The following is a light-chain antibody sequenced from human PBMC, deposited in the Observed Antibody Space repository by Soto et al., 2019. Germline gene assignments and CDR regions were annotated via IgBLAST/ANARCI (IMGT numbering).Light chain of an antibody. CDR1: QSVSSSY. J-gene: IGKJ4*01. V-gene: IGKV3-20*01. Sequence: EIVLTQSPGTLSLSPGERATLSCRASQSVSSSYLAWYQQKPGQAPRLLIYGASSRATCIPDRFSGSGSGTDFTLTISTLEPDDFAVYYCQQYGSSPLTFGGGTKVEIK. CDR3: QQYGSSPLT. CDR2: GAS.